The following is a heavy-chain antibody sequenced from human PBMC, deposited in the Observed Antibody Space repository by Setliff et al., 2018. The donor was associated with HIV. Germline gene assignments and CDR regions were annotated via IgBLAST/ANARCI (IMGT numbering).Heavy chain of an antibody. CDR3: AREGVGYNPFYYYGMDV. J-gene: IGHJ6*02. CDR1: GDSINTPFW. V-gene: IGHV4-38-2*02. D-gene: IGHD5-12*01. CDR2: VTNTEIT. Sequence: SETLSLTCTVSGDSINTPFWWSWIRQPAGKGLEWIGRVTNTEITYYNPSLRSRLTISLDTSKNQFSLKLSSVTAADTAVYFCAREGVGYNPFYYYGMDVWGQGTTVTVSS.